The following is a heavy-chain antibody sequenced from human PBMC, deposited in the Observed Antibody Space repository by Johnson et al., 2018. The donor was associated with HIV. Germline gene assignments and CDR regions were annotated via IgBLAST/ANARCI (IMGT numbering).Heavy chain of an antibody. V-gene: IGHV3-23*04. CDR1: GFTFSSYA. CDR2: ISGRGGST. D-gene: IGHD2-8*01. CDR3: ASALCTWGAFDI. Sequence: VQLVESGGGVVQPGRSLRLSCEASGFTFSSYAMNWVRQAPGKGLEWVSAISGRGGSTYYADSVKGRFTISRDNSKNTLYLQMNSLRAEDTAVYYCASALCTWGAFDIWGQGTMVTVSS. J-gene: IGHJ3*02.